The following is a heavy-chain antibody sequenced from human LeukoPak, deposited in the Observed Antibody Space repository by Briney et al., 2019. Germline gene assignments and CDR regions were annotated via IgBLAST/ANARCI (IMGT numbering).Heavy chain of an antibody. CDR1: GYSISSGYY. Sequence: SETLSLTCTVSGYSISSGYYWGWIRQPPGKGLEWIGSIYHSGSTYYNPSLKSRVTISVDTSRNSFSLELSSVTAADTAVYYCARVGYCGDDCYPFDYWGQGTLTTISS. CDR3: ARVGYCGDDCYPFDY. J-gene: IGHJ4*02. CDR2: IYHSGST. D-gene: IGHD2-21*02. V-gene: IGHV4-38-2*02.